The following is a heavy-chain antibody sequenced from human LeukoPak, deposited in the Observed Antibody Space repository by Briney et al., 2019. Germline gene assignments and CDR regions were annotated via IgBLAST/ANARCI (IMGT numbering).Heavy chain of an antibody. Sequence: GGSLRLSCAASGFTFSSYAMHWVRQAPGKGLEWVAVISNDGSSKYYADSVKGRFTISRDNSKNTLYLQMNSLRAEDTAVYYCARGISSSWYYAFDIWGQGTVVTVSS. CDR3: ARGISSSWYYAFDI. CDR1: GFTFSSYA. V-gene: IGHV3-30-3*01. CDR2: ISNDGSSK. D-gene: IGHD6-13*01. J-gene: IGHJ3*02.